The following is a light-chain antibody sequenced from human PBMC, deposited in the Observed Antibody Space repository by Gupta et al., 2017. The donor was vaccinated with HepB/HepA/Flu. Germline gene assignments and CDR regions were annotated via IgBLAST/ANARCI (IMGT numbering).Light chain of an antibody. J-gene: IGKJ4*01. CDR1: QSISSY. V-gene: IGKV1-39*01. CDR3: QHRDSTPIT. Sequence: DIQMTQSPSSLSASVGDRVTITCRASQSISSYLNWYQQKPGKAPKLLIYAASSLQSGVPSRFSGSGSGTDFTLTISSRQPEDFATYYCQHRDSTPITFGGGTKVDIK. CDR2: AAS.